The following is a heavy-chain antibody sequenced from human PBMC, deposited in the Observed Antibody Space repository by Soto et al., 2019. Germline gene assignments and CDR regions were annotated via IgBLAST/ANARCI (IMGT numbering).Heavy chain of an antibody. D-gene: IGHD3-22*01. J-gene: IGHJ4*02. CDR1: EFTFSNYA. V-gene: IGHV3-23*01. CDR2: ISYGGGTT. Sequence: EVQLLESGGSLEQPGGSLRLSCAASEFTFSNYAMSWVHQAPGKGLEWVSAISYGGGTTYYADSVKGRFTISRDNSKNTLYLQMNSLRAEDTAVYYCAKNPGYYYDSTGYHFDYWGQGTLVTVSS. CDR3: AKNPGYYYDSTGYHFDY.